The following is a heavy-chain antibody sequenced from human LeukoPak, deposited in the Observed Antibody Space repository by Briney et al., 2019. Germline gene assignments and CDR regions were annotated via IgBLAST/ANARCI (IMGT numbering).Heavy chain of an antibody. V-gene: IGHV2-70*11. CDR2: IDWDDDK. D-gene: IGHD3-10*01. CDR3: ARMPFGKFPWSGSGMDV. Sequence: SGPALVKPTQTLTLTCTFSGFSLSTSGMCVSWIRQPPGKALEWLARIDWDDDKYYSTSLKTRLTISKDTSKNQVVLTMTNMDPVDTATYYCARMPFGKFPWSGSGMDVWGQGTTVTVSS. J-gene: IGHJ6*02. CDR1: GFSLSTSGMC.